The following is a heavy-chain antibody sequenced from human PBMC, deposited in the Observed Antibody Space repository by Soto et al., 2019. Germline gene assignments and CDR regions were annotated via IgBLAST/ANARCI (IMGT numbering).Heavy chain of an antibody. D-gene: IGHD2-15*01. CDR3: ATKDTDCSGGSCANWFDP. V-gene: IGHV3-23*01. CDR1: GFTFSSYA. CDR2: ISGSGGST. J-gene: IGHJ5*02. Sequence: GGSLRLSCAASGFTFSSYAMSWVRQAPGKGLEWVSAISGSGGSTYYADSVKGRFTISRDNSKNTLYLQMNSLRAEDTAVYYCATKDTDCSGGSCANWFDPWGQGTLVTVSS.